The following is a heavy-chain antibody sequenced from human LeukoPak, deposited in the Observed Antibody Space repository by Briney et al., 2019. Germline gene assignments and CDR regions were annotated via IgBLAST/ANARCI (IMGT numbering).Heavy chain of an antibody. CDR1: GGSISSSSYY. J-gene: IGHJ4*02. CDR2: IYYSGST. Sequence: PSETLSLTCTVSGGSISSSSYYWGWIRQPPGKGLEWIGSIYYSGSTYYNPSLKSRVTISVDTSKNQFSLKLSSVTAADTAVYYCARVRIAAAGIETLDYWGQGTLVTVSS. V-gene: IGHV4-39*07. CDR3: ARVRIAAAGIETLDY. D-gene: IGHD6-13*01.